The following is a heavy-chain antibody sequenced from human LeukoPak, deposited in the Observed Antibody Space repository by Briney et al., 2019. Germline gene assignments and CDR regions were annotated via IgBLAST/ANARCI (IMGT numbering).Heavy chain of an antibody. CDR1: GFTFSSYA. V-gene: IGHV3-30-3*01. CDR2: ISYDGSSK. J-gene: IGHJ4*02. CDR3: ARDGLTHDYDSSGYYFDF. D-gene: IGHD3-22*01. Sequence: AGGSLRLSCAASGFTFSSYAMHWVRQAPGKGLEWVAVISYDGSSKYYADSVKGRFTISRDNSKNTLYLQVNSLRVEDTAIYYCARDGLTHDYDSSGYYFDFWGQGTLVTVSS.